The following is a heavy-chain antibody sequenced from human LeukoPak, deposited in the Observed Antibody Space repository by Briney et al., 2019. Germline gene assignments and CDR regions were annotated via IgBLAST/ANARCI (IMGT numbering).Heavy chain of an antibody. V-gene: IGHV1-18*04. J-gene: IGHJ4*02. Sequence: ASVKVSCKASGYTFTSYGISWVRQAPGQGLERMGWISAYNGNTNYAQKLQGRVTMTTDTSTSTAYMELRSLRSDDTAVYYCARIGTAGITMVRGVIIGPDYWGQGTLVTVSS. CDR2: ISAYNGNT. D-gene: IGHD3-10*01. CDR3: ARIGTAGITMVRGVIIGPDY. CDR1: GYTFTSYG.